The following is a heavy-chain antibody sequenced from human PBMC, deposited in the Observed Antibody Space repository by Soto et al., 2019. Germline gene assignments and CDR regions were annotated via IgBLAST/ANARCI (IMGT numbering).Heavy chain of an antibody. CDR2: IIPIFGTA. V-gene: IGHV1-69*12. Sequence: QVQLVQSGAEVKKPGSSVKVSCKASGGTFSSYAISWVRQAPGQGLEWMGGIIPIFGTANYAQKFQGRVTITADESTSTAYMELSSLRSEDTAVYYCATRRSFFMLTLYYFDYWGQGTLVTVSS. D-gene: IGHD2-15*01. CDR3: ATRRSFFMLTLYYFDY. J-gene: IGHJ4*02. CDR1: GGTFSSYA.